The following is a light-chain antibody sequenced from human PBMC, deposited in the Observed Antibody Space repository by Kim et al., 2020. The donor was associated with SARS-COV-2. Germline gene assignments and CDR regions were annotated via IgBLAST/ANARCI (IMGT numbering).Light chain of an antibody. CDR2: GAS. V-gene: IGKV3-15*01. CDR3: QQYNRWPPTT. CDR1: QSVSSK. J-gene: IGKJ2*01. Sequence: EVVMTQSPATLSVSPGERATLSCRASQSVSSKVAWYQQKPGQAPRLLIYGASTRATGVPARFSGSGSGTEFTLTISSLQSEDFAVYYCQQYNRWPPTTFGQGTKLEI.